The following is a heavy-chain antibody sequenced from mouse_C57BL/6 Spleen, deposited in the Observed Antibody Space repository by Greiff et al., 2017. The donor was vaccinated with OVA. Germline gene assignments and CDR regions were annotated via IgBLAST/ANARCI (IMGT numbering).Heavy chain of an antibody. CDR2: ISSGGDYI. J-gene: IGHJ3*01. D-gene: IGHD2-3*01. CDR1: GFTFSSYA. CDR3: TRGDDPPFAY. V-gene: IGHV5-9-1*02. Sequence: EVQGVESGEGLVKPGGSLKLSCAASGFTFSSYAMSWVRQTPEKRLEWVAYISSGGDYIYYADTVKGRFTISRDNARNTLYLQMSSLKSEDTAMYYCTRGDDPPFAYWGQGTLVTVSA.